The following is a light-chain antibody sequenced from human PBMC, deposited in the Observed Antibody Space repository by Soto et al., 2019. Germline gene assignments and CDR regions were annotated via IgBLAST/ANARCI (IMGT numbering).Light chain of an antibody. CDR1: QNVLYHSNNQNY. CDR3: QEYYDPPYN. Sequence: DIVMTQSPDSLAVSLGERATINCKSSQNVLYHSNNQNYLGWYQQKPGHPPKLLIYWASTRESGVPDRFSGSGSGTDFTLTISSLKPEDVAVYYCQEYYDPPYNFGQGTKLEIK. J-gene: IGKJ2*01. V-gene: IGKV4-1*01. CDR2: WAS.